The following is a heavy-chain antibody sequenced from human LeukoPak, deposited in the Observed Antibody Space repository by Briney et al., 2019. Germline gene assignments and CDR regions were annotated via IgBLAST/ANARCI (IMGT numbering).Heavy chain of an antibody. CDR2: INQDGSEK. D-gene: IGHD3-10*01. Sequence: GGSLRLSCAASGFTFRRYGMTWVRQAPGKGLEWVANINQDGSEKYYVDSVKGRFTISRDNSKNSLYLQMSSLRADDTAVFFCARMAAMLRGAYSFYYMEVWGKGTTVTVSS. CDR3: ARMAAMLRGAYSFYYMEV. V-gene: IGHV3-7*01. J-gene: IGHJ6*03. CDR1: GFTFRRYG.